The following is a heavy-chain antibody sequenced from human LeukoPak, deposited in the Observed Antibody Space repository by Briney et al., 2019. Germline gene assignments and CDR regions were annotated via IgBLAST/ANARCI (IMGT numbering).Heavy chain of an antibody. CDR3: ARSRSLYSGSYSS. J-gene: IGHJ4*02. Sequence: ASVKVSCKASGYTFTGYYMHWVRQAPGQGLEWMGWINPNSGGTNYAQKFQGRVTMTRNTSISTAYMELSSLRSEDTAVYYCARSRSLYSGSYSSWGQGTLVTVSS. V-gene: IGHV1-2*02. CDR1: GYTFTGYY. CDR2: INPNSGGT. D-gene: IGHD1-26*01.